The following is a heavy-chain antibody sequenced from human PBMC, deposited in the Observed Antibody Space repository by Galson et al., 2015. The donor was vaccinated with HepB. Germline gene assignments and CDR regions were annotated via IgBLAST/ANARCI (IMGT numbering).Heavy chain of an antibody. J-gene: IGHJ2*01. CDR3: ARGGVGATTAYGPFWSPFDL. CDR1: GGSISSYY. CDR2: IYYSGST. D-gene: IGHD1-26*01. Sequence: ETLSLTCTVSGGSISSYYWSWIRQPPGKGLEWIGYIYYSGSTNYNPSLKSRVTISVDTSKNQFSLKLSSVTAADTAVYYCARGGVGATTAYGPFWSPFDLWGRGTLVTVSS. V-gene: IGHV4-59*01.